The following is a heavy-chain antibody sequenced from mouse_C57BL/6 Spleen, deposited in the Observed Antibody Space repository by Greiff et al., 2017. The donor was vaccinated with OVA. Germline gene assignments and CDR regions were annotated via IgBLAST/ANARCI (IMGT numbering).Heavy chain of an antibody. J-gene: IGHJ4*01. CDR3: AKKGYYGNYDAMDY. CDR1: GFSLTSYG. CDR2: IWRGGST. D-gene: IGHD2-1*01. Sequence: QVQLKESGPGLVQPSQSLSITCTVSGFSLTSYGVHLVRQSPGKGLEWLGVIWRGGSTDYTAAFMSRLSITKDNSKSQVFFKMNSLQADDTAIYYCAKKGYYGNYDAMDYWGQGTSVTVSS. V-gene: IGHV2-5*01.